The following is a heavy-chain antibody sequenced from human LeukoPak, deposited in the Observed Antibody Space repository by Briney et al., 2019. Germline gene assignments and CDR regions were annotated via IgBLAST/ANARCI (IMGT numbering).Heavy chain of an antibody. CDR1: GFTFSSYS. CDR2: ISSSSSYI. Sequence: GGSLRLSCAASGFTFSSYSMNWVRQAPGKGLEWVSSISSSSSYIYYADSVKGRFTISRDNAKNSLYMQMNSRRAEDKAVYYCARDSYSSAFDLWGQGTLVTVSS. CDR3: ARDSYSSAFDL. J-gene: IGHJ5*02. D-gene: IGHD6-19*01. V-gene: IGHV3-21*01.